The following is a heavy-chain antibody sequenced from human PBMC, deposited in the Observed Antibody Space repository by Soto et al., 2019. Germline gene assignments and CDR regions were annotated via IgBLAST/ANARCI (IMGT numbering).Heavy chain of an antibody. CDR3: ARVYGDYDIDY. CDR1: CGSIISGDYY. V-gene: IGHV4-30-4*01. CDR2: IYYSGRA. D-gene: IGHD4-17*01. J-gene: IGHJ4*02. Sequence: TLSLTCTVSCGSIISGDYYWSWIRQPPGKGLEWIGYIYYSGRADYNPSLKSRVTISIDTSKNLFSLKLSSVTAADTAVYYCARVYGDYDIDYWGQGTLVTVSS.